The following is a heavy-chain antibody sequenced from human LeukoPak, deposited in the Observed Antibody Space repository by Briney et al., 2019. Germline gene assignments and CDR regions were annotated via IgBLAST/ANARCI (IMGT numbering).Heavy chain of an antibody. V-gene: IGHV5-51*01. Sequence: GESLKISCKGSGYSFTTYWIGWVRQMPGKGLEWMGIIYPDDSDTRYSPSFQGQVTISADKSISTAYLQWSSLKASDTAMYYCARPGWYDSSGERGNFDYWGQGTLVTVSS. D-gene: IGHD3-22*01. CDR1: GYSFTTYW. CDR2: IYPDDSDT. CDR3: ARPGWYDSSGERGNFDY. J-gene: IGHJ4*02.